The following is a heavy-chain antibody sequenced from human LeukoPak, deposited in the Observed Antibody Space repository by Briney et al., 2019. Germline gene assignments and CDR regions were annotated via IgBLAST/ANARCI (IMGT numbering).Heavy chain of an antibody. V-gene: IGHV3-21*01. CDR1: GFTFSSYS. Sequence: PGGSLRLSCAASGFTFSSYSMNWVRQAPGKGLEWVSSSSSSSSYIYYADSVKGRFTISRDNAKNSLYLQMNSLRAEDTAVYYCAPYSSGWYYYYYGMDVWGQGTTVTVSS. J-gene: IGHJ6*02. D-gene: IGHD6-19*01. CDR2: SSSSSSYI. CDR3: APYSSGWYYYYYGMDV.